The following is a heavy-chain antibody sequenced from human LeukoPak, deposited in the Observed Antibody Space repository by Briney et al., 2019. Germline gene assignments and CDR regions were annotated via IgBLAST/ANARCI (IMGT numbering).Heavy chain of an antibody. Sequence: GGSLRLSCAASGFTFDDYAMHWVRQAPGKGLEWVSGISWNSGSIGYADSVKGRFTISRDNAKNSLYLQMNSLRAEDTALYYCARQGSREGNNYRAVDAFDIWGQGTMVTVSS. CDR1: GFTFDDYA. CDR3: ARQGSREGNNYRAVDAFDI. J-gene: IGHJ3*02. D-gene: IGHD5-24*01. V-gene: IGHV3-9*01. CDR2: ISWNSGSI.